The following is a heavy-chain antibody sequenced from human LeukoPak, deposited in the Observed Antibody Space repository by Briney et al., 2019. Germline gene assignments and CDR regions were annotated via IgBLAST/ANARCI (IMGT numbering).Heavy chain of an antibody. CDR3: AKDPGHSYYDFWSGYSNWFDP. D-gene: IGHD3-3*01. V-gene: IGHV3-30*02. J-gene: IGHJ5*02. CDR1: GFTFSSYA. Sequence: PGGSLRLSCAASGFTFSSYAMHWVRQAPGKGLEWVAFTRYDGSNKYYADSVKGRFTISRDNSKNTLYLQMNSLRAEDTAVYYCAKDPGHSYYDFWSGYSNWFDPWGQGTLVTVSS. CDR2: TRYDGSNK.